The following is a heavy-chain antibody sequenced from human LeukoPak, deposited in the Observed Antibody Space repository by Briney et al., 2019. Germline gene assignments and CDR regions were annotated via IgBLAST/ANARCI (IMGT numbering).Heavy chain of an antibody. J-gene: IGHJ4*02. CDR3: ARGVVTAHQTFDF. Sequence: SETLSLACTVSGGSISSYYWSWIRQPPGKGLEWIGYIYYSGSTNYNPSLKSRVTISVDTSKNQFSLNLSSVTAADTAVYYCARGVVTAHQTFDFWGQGTLVTVSS. CDR1: GGSISSYY. V-gene: IGHV4-59*01. CDR2: IYYSGST. D-gene: IGHD2-21*02.